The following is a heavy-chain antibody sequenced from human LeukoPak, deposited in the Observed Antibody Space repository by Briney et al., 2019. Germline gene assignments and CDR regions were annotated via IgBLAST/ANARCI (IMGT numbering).Heavy chain of an antibody. CDR2: ISETGTTI. J-gene: IGHJ4*02. CDR1: GFTFRDYY. Sequence: GGSLRLSCAASGFTFRDYYMGWIRQAPGKGLEWISYISETGTTIYQPDSVKGRFSISRDNAKNSLFLQMNRRRPEDTAVYYCARTSYPWNWGQGTLVTVSS. V-gene: IGHV3-11*01. D-gene: IGHD3-16*02. CDR3: ARTSYPWN.